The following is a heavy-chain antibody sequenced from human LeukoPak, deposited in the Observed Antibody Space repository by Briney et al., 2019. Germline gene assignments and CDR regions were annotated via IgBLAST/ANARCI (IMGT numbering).Heavy chain of an antibody. CDR2: IYYSGST. CDR1: GGSITSYY. CDR3: ARGIAASAGY. Sequence: SETLSLTRTVSGGSITSYYWSWIRQPPGKGLEWIGYIYYSGSTNYNPSLKSRVTISVDTSKNQFSLKLSSVTAADTAVYYCARGIAASAGYWGQGTLVTVSS. J-gene: IGHJ4*02. V-gene: IGHV4-59*01. D-gene: IGHD6-25*01.